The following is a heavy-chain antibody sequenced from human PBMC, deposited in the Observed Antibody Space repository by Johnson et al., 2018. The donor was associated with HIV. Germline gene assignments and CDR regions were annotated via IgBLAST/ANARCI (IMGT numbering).Heavy chain of an antibody. CDR1: GFTFSGSA. Sequence: VQLVESGGGLVQPGGSLKLSCAASGFTFSGSAMHWVRQASGKGLEWVGRIRSKANSYATAYAASVKGRFTISRDDSKNTAYLQMNSLKTEDTAVYYCAYYYDSSGPGHDAFDIWGQGTMVTVSS. CDR3: AYYYDSSGPGHDAFDI. J-gene: IGHJ3*02. D-gene: IGHD3-22*01. CDR2: IRSKANSYAT. V-gene: IGHV3-73*02.